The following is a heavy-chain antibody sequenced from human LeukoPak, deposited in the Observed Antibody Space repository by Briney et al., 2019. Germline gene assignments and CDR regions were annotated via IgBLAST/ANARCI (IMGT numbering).Heavy chain of an antibody. J-gene: IGHJ3*02. Sequence: QPGRSLRLSCAASGFTFSSYAMHWVRQAPGKGLEWVAVISYDGSTKYYADSVKGRFTISRDNSKNTLYLQMNSLRAEDTAVYYCARDESWNSAFDIWGQGTMVTVSS. D-gene: IGHD1-7*01. V-gene: IGHV3-30-3*01. CDR3: ARDESWNSAFDI. CDR1: GFTFSSYA. CDR2: ISYDGSTK.